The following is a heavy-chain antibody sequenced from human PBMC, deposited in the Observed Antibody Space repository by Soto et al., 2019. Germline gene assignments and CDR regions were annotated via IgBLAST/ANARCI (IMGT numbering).Heavy chain of an antibody. CDR1: GFTFSNNA. CDR2: ISGSGGNT. J-gene: IGHJ3*01. D-gene: IGHD5-18*01. CDR3: GKDRGYSYGWAKSDAFDV. Sequence: PGGSLRLSCAASGFTFSNNAMSWVRQAPGKGLEWVSSISGSGGNTYYAESVKGRFTISRDNSKNTLYVQINTLRAEDTAVYYCGKDRGYSYGWAKSDAFDVWGQGTMVTVSS. V-gene: IGHV3-23*01.